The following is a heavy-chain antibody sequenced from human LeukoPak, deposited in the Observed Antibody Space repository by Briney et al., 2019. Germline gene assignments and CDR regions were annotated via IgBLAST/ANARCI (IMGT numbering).Heavy chain of an antibody. CDR1: GFTFSSYA. J-gene: IGHJ4*02. Sequence: GGSLRLSCAASGFTFSSYAMTWVRHAPGKGLEWVSSISAGGYNTYYADSVRGRFTISRDKSKNTLYLQMNSLRAEDTAVYYCSKDAHSSSSTGWGQGTLVTVSS. CDR3: SKDAHSSSSTG. D-gene: IGHD6-13*01. CDR2: ISAGGYNT. V-gene: IGHV3-23*01.